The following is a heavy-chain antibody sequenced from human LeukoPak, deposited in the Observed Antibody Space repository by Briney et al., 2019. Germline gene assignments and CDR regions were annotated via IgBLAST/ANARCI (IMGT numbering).Heavy chain of an antibody. Sequence: SVKVSCKASGYTFTGYYMHWVRQAPGQGLEWMGGIIPIFGTANYAQRFQGRVTITADESTSTAYMELSSLRSEDTAVYYCAGRGSSASLDYYMDVWGKGTTVTVSS. CDR1: GYTFTGYY. V-gene: IGHV1-69*13. CDR2: IIPIFGTA. D-gene: IGHD6-25*01. CDR3: AGRGSSASLDYYMDV. J-gene: IGHJ6*03.